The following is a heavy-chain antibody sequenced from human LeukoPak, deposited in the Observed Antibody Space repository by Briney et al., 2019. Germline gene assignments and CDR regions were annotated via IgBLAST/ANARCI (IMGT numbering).Heavy chain of an antibody. CDR1: GFTFSSYA. Sequence: GGSLRLSCAASGFTFSSYAMSWVRQAPGKGLEWVSYISSSGSTIYYADSVKGRFTISRDNAKNSLYLQMNSLRAEDTAVYYCARGGMYSGSYLDYWGQGTLVTVSS. V-gene: IGHV3-48*04. CDR2: ISSSGSTI. CDR3: ARGGMYSGSYLDY. J-gene: IGHJ4*02. D-gene: IGHD1-26*01.